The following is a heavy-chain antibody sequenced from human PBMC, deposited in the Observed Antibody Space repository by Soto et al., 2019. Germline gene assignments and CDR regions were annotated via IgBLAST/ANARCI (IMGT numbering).Heavy chain of an antibody. V-gene: IGHV1-69*13. Sequence: SVKVSCKASGGTFSSYAISWVRQAPGQGLEWMGGIIPIFGTANYAQKFQGRVTITADESTSTAYMELSSLRSEDTAVYYCARDRKSDSYGSPLPDYWGQGTLVTVSS. CDR3: ARDRKSDSYGSPLPDY. D-gene: IGHD5-18*01. CDR2: IIPIFGTA. J-gene: IGHJ4*02. CDR1: GGTFSSYA.